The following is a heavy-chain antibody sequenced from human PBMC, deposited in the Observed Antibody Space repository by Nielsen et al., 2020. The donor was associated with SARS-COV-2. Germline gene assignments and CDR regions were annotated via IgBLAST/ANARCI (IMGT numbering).Heavy chain of an antibody. CDR2: INGDGSST. J-gene: IGHJ6*02. CDR1: GFIFSTYW. Sequence: GGSLRLSCAASGFIFSTYWMHWVRQAPGKGLVWVSRINGDGSSTSYADSVKGRFTISRDNAKNTLYLQMNSLRAEDTAVYFCARELRHLEWPPDDAYGMDVWGQGTTVTVSS. V-gene: IGHV3-74*01. CDR3: ARELRHLEWPPDDAYGMDV. D-gene: IGHD3-3*01.